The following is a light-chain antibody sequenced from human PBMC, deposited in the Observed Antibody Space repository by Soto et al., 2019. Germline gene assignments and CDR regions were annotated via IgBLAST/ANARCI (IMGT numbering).Light chain of an antibody. V-gene: IGKV1-5*01. CDR1: QTISRW. Sequence: DIQMTQSPSTLSASVGDTVTITCRASQTISRWLAWHQQKPGKAPRLLIYTASTLESGVPSRFSASGSGTEFTLTISSLHPDDFATYYCQEYNNYWTFGQGTKVEVK. CDR2: TAS. CDR3: QEYNNYWT. J-gene: IGKJ1*01.